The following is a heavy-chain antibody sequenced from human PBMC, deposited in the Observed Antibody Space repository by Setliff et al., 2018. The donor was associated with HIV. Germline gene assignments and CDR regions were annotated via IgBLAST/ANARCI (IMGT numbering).Heavy chain of an antibody. CDR1: GFTFTGYW. D-gene: IGHD7-27*01. CDR2: INTDGSST. V-gene: IGHV3-74*01. CDR3: TRDPPTSGWYFDL. Sequence: GGSLRLSCAASGFTFTGYWMHWVRQAPGKGLLWVSRINTDGSSTTYADSVKGRFTISRDNAKNTVYLQMNSLSAEDAAVYYCTRDPPTSGWYFDLWGRGTLVTVSS. J-gene: IGHJ2*01.